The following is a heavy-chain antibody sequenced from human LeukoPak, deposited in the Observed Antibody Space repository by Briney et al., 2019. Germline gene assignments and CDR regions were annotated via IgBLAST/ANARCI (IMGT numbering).Heavy chain of an antibody. CDR2: IRGDSGST. V-gene: IGHV3-43*02. Sequence: TGGSLRLSCAASGFTFDDYAMHWVRRAPAEGLQGVSLIRGDSGSTYYADSVKGRFTVSRDNSKNSLYLQMNSVRTDDTAFYYFASPGSRWYRFDYWGQGTLVTVSS. CDR1: GFTFDDYA. J-gene: IGHJ4*02. D-gene: IGHD6-19*01. CDR3: ASPGSRWYRFDY.